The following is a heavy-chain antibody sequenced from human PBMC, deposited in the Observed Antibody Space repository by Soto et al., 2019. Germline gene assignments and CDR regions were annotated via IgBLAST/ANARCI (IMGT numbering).Heavy chain of an antibody. CDR1: GYAFTTYG. CDR2: ISAHNGNT. D-gene: IGHD1-1*01. CDR3: ARGRYGDY. V-gene: IGHV1-18*01. Sequence: QVHLVQSGAEVKKPGASVKVSCKDSGYAFTTYGITWVRQAPGQGLEWMGWISAHNGNTNYAEKLQCRVTVTRDTSTSTAYMELRSLRSDATAVYYCARGRYGDYWRQGALVPVSS. J-gene: IGHJ4*02.